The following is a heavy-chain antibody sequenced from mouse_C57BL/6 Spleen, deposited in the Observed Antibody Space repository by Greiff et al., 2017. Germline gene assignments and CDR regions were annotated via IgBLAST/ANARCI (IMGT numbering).Heavy chain of an antibody. D-gene: IGHD1-1*01. CDR1: GYTFTSYT. CDR3: ARQSTVEYFDY. V-gene: IGHV1-4*01. CDR2: INPSSGYT. J-gene: IGHJ2*01. Sequence: VTVVESGAELARPGASVKMSCKASGYTFTSYTMHWVKQRPGQGLEWIGYINPSSGYTKYNQKFKDKATLTADKSSSAAYMQLSSLTSEDSAVYYSARQSTVEYFDYWGQGTTLTVSS.